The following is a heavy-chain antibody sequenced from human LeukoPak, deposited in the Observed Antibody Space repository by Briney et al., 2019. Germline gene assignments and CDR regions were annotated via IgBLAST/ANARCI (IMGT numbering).Heavy chain of an antibody. CDR3: ARDGGRIVAGLIAFDI. D-gene: IGHD3-16*01. V-gene: IGHV4-39*07. CDR2: IYYSGST. J-gene: IGHJ3*02. Sequence: PSETLSLTCTVAGGSISSSSYYWGWIRQPPGKGLEWSGSIYYSGSTYYNPSLKSRVTISVDTSKNQFSLKLSSVTAADTAVYYCARDGGRIVAGLIAFDIWGQGTMVTVSS. CDR1: GGSISSSSYY.